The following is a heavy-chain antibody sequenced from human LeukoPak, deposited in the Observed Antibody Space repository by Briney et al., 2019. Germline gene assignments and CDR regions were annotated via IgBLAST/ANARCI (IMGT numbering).Heavy chain of an antibody. V-gene: IGHV1-2*06. CDR2: INPNGGGT. Sequence: ASVKVSCKASGYTFTGYYMHWVRQAPGQGLEWMGRINPNGGGTNYAQKFQGRVTMTRDTSISTAYMELSRLRSDDTAVYYCARDQIMITFGGVIDDYWGQGTLVTVSS. D-gene: IGHD3-16*02. CDR3: ARDQIMITFGGVIDDY. CDR1: GYTFTGYY. J-gene: IGHJ4*02.